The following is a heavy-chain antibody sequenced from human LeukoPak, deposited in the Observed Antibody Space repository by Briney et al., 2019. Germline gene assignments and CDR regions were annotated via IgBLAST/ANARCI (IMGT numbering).Heavy chain of an antibody. CDR3: ARRSGSGSPRDY. Sequence: PGGSLRLSCAASGFTFSSYSMNWVRQAPGKGLEWVSSISSSSGYIYYADSVKGRFTISRDNAKNSLYLQMNSLRAEDTAVYYCARRSGSGSPRDYWGQGTLVTVSS. D-gene: IGHD3-10*01. CDR2: ISSSSGYI. CDR1: GFTFSSYS. J-gene: IGHJ4*02. V-gene: IGHV3-21*01.